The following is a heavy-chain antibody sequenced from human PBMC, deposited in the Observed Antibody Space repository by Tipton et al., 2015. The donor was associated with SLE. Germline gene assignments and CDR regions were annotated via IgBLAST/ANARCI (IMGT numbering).Heavy chain of an antibody. D-gene: IGHD3-22*01. CDR3: ARAPGYHDGHSYQYYFDY. CDR1: GDAITNSY. J-gene: IGHJ4*02. V-gene: IGHV4-4*07. Sequence: TLSLTCTVSGDAITNSYWSWIRQPVGKGLEWIGRMYFSGVTDYNPSLKSRVTLSVDTSRNQFSLKLNSVTAADTAVYYCARAPGYHDGHSYQYYFDYWGQGSLVTVSS. CDR2: MYFSGVT.